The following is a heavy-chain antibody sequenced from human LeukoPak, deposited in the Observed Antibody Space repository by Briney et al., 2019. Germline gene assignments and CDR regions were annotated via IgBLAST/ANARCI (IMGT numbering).Heavy chain of an antibody. CDR2: IYYSGST. CDR3: ASNNHRDGYSYGDYYFDY. Sequence: PSETLSLTCTVSGGSISSNSYYWGWIRQPPGKGLEWIGSIYYSGSTYYNPSLKSRVTISVDTSKNQFSLKLRSVTAADTAVYYCASNNHRDGYSYGDYYFDYWGQGTLVTVSS. CDR1: GGSISSNSYY. V-gene: IGHV4-39*07. D-gene: IGHD5-18*01. J-gene: IGHJ4*02.